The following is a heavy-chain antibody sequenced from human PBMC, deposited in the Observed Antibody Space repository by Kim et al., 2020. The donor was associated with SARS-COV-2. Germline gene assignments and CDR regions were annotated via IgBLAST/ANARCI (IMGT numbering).Heavy chain of an antibody. CDR2: ISYDGSNK. J-gene: IGHJ4*02. CDR3: AKSFSGSYFGYDY. CDR1: GFTFNTYG. V-gene: IGHV3-30*18. Sequence: GGSLRLSCAASGFTFNTYGMHWVRQAPGKGLEWVAVISYDGSNKYYADSVKGRFTISRENSKNTLYLQMNSLRTEDTAVYYCAKSFSGSYFGYDYWGQRTLVTVSS. D-gene: IGHD1-26*01.